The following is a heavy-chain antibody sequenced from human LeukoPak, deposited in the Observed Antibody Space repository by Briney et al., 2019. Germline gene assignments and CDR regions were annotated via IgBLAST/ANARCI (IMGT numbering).Heavy chain of an antibody. V-gene: IGHV1-69*13. CDR1: GYTFTTYG. Sequence: ASVKVSCKSSGYTFTTYGITWVRQAPGQGLEWMGGIIPIFGTANYAQKFQGRVTITADGSTSTAYMELSSLRSEDTAVYYCARSISHCSSTSCAPWAFDIWGQGTMVTVSS. J-gene: IGHJ3*02. CDR3: ARSISHCSSTSCAPWAFDI. D-gene: IGHD2-2*01. CDR2: IIPIFGTA.